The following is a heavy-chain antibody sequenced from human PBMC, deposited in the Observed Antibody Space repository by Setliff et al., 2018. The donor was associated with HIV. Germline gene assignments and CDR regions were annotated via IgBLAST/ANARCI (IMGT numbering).Heavy chain of an antibody. V-gene: IGHV3-48*01. J-gene: IGHJ4*02. D-gene: IGHD6-13*01. CDR1: GFNFSSHT. CDR2: ISSTSTTI. CDR3: AKDPVRAHGGSGWYYFDS. Sequence: LRLSCAASGFNFSSHTMNWIRQAPGKGLEWVSYISSTSTTIYYADSVKGRFTISRDNAKNSLYLQMNNLRVEDTAIYYCAKDPVRAHGGSGWYYFDSWGQGTLVTVSS.